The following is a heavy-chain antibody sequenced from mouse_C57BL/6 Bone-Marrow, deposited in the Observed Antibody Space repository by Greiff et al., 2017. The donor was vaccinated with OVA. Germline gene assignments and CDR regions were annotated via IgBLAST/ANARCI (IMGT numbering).Heavy chain of an antibody. CDR3: ARLSDGYYD. Sequence: EVKLVESGGDLVKPGGSLKLSCAASGFTFSSYGMSWVRQTPDKRLEWVATISSGGSYTYYPDSVKGRFTISRDNAKNTLYLQMSSLKSEDTAMYYCARLSDGYYDWGQGTTLTVSS. CDR2: ISSGGSYT. J-gene: IGHJ2*01. D-gene: IGHD2-3*01. CDR1: GFTFSSYG. V-gene: IGHV5-6*01.